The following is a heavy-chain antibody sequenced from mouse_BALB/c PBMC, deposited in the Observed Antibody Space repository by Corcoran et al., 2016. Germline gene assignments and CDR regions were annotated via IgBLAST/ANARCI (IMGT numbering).Heavy chain of an antibody. CDR2: INTYTGEP. Sequence: QIQLVQSGPELKKPGETVKISCKAAAYTFTNYGMNWVKQAPGKGLKWMGWINTYTGEPTYADDFKGRFAVSLATSASTAYLQINNLKNEDTATYFCAREPYAMDYWGQGTSVTVSS. J-gene: IGHJ4*01. V-gene: IGHV9-3-1*01. CDR1: AYTFTNYG. CDR3: AREPYAMDY.